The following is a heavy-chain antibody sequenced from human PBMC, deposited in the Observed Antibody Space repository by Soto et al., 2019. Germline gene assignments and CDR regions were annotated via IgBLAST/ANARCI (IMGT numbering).Heavy chain of an antibody. V-gene: IGHV1-69*12. D-gene: IGHD6-13*01. CDR1: GGTFSSYA. J-gene: IGHJ5*02. Sequence: QVQLVQSGAEVKKPGSSVKVSCKASGGTFSSYAISWVRQAPGQGLEWMGGIIPIFGTANYAQKFQGRVTITADESTSTGYRELSSLRSEDTAVYYCARDSHIAAADNNWFDPWGQGTLVTVSS. CDR3: ARDSHIAAADNNWFDP. CDR2: IIPIFGTA.